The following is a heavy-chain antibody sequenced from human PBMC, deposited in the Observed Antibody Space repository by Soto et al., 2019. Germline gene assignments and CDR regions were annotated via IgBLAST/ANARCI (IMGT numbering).Heavy chain of an antibody. Sequence: ASVKVSCKASGYTFTGYYMHWVRQAPGQGLEWMGWINPNSGGTNYAQKFQGWVTMTRDTSISTAYMELSRLRSDDTSVYYCARGPIVVVVAATGYFDYWGQGTLVTVSS. D-gene: IGHD2-15*01. CDR1: GYTFTGYY. CDR2: INPNSGGT. CDR3: ARGPIVVVVAATGYFDY. V-gene: IGHV1-2*04. J-gene: IGHJ4*02.